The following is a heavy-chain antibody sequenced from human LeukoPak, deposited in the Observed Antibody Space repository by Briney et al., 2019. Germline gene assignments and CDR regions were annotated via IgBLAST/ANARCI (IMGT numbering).Heavy chain of an antibody. CDR3: TRINYDSSDYPHPFDY. J-gene: IGHJ4*02. V-gene: IGHV3-73*01. D-gene: IGHD3-22*01. CDR1: GFTFSDSA. Sequence: PGGPLKLSCAASGFTFSDSAVHWVRQASGKGLEGIGRIRSKTNSYVTAYAASVKGRFTISRDDSKNTAYLQMNSLKTEDTAVYYCTRINYDSSDYPHPFDYWGQGTLVTVSS. CDR2: IRSKTNSYVT.